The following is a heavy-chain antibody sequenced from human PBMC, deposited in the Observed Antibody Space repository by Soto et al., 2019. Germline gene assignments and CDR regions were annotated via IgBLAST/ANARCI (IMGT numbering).Heavy chain of an antibody. Sequence: EVQLLESGGGLVQPGGSLKLSCAASGFPFSVYAMSWVRQAPGKGLEWVSAISGSNGRTYYVDSVKGRFTMSRDNSKNMLYLQMNSLRAEDTAVYYCAKHRVWFGEFGPWGQGTLVTVSS. J-gene: IGHJ5*02. CDR1: GFPFSVYA. D-gene: IGHD3-10*01. V-gene: IGHV3-23*01. CDR2: ISGSNGRT. CDR3: AKHRVWFGEFGP.